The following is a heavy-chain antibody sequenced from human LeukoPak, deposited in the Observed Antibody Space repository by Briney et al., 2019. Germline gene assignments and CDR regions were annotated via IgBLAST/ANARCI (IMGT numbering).Heavy chain of an antibody. CDR2: IYYSGST. D-gene: IGHD3-3*01. V-gene: IGHV4-39*07. J-gene: IGHJ5*02. Sequence: SETLPLTCTVSIGSISSNNYYWGWIRQPPGKGLEWIGSIYYSGSTYYNPSLKSRVTISVDTSKNQFSLKLSSVTAADTAVYYCARAVSGYFGNWFDPWGQGTLVTVSS. CDR3: ARAVSGYFGNWFDP. CDR1: IGSISSNNYY.